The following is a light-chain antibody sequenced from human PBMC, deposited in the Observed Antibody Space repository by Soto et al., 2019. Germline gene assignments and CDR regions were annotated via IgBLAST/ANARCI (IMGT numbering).Light chain of an antibody. CDR2: GVI. Sequence: QSVLTQPASVSGSPGQSITISCAGSSSDVGGYNYVSWYQQHPDKAPKLIIYGVINRPSGVSNRFSGSKSGNTASLTISGLQAEDEADYYCTSYTNSDTWVFGGGTQVTVL. J-gene: IGLJ3*02. V-gene: IGLV2-14*01. CDR3: TSYTNSDTWV. CDR1: SSDVGGYNY.